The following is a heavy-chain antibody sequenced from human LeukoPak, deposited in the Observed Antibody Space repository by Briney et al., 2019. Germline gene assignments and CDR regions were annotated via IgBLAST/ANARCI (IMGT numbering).Heavy chain of an antibody. D-gene: IGHD1-26*01. CDR1: VYTFTSYG. CDR3: ARTNLGLGATRGWFDP. CDR2: ICAYNGNT. V-gene: IGHV1-18*01. Sequence: RASVKVSCKASVYTFTSYGISWVRQAPGQGVEWMGWICAYNGNTNYAQKLQGRVTMTPDTSTSTAYMELRSLRSDDTAVYYCARTNLGLGATRGWFDPWGQGALVTASS. J-gene: IGHJ5*02.